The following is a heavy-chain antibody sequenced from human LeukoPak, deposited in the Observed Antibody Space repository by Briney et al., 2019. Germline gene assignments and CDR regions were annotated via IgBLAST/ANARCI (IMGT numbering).Heavy chain of an antibody. V-gene: IGHV3-23*01. CDR3: AKGLTWDSTSCSD. CDR1: RFSFDDYG. CDR2: IVGTGGNM. J-gene: IGHJ4*02. Sequence: GGSLRLSCAASRFSFDDYGMSWVRQAPGKGLEWVSAIVGTGGNMYYADSVKGRFTISRDNFKSTLYLQMNSLRAEDTAVYYCAKGLTWDSTSCSDWGQGTLVTVSS. D-gene: IGHD2-2*01.